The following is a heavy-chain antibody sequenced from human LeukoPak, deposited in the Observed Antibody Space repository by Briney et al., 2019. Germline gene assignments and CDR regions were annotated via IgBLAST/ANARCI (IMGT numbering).Heavy chain of an antibody. CDR3: ARAYMVRGVIIDY. D-gene: IGHD3-10*01. V-gene: IGHV4-59*01. J-gene: IGHJ4*02. Sequence: SETLSLTCTVSGGSISSYYWSWIRQPPGKGLEWIGYIYYSGSTNYNPSLKSRVTISVDTSKNQCSLKLSSVTAADTAVYYCARAYMVRGVIIDYWGQGTLVTVSS. CDR2: IYYSGST. CDR1: GGSISSYY.